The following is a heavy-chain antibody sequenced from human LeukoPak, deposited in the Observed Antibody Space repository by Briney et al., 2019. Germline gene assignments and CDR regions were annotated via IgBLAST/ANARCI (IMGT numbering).Heavy chain of an antibody. V-gene: IGHV3-21*06. CDR1: EFTFSSYN. CDR3: ARGGFGESLDY. Sequence: GGSLRLSCAASEFTFSSYNMNWVRQAPGKGLEWVSSISSSSSYIFYADSVKGRFTISRDTDKNSLYLQMNSLRAEDTAVYYCARGGFGESLDYWGQGTLVTVSS. D-gene: IGHD3-10*01. CDR2: ISSSSSYI. J-gene: IGHJ4*02.